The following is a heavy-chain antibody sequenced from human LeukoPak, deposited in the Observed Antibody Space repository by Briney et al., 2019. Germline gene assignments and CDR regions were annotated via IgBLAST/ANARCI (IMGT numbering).Heavy chain of an antibody. V-gene: IGHV4-34*01. Sequence: SETLSLTCAVYGGSFSGYYWSWLRQTPGKGLEWIGEINHSGSTNYNPSLKGRFIISVDTSKNQFSLRMRSVTAADTAVYYCARARGTVAIDYWGQGTLVTVSS. D-gene: IGHD5-12*01. J-gene: IGHJ4*02. CDR3: ARARGTVAIDY. CDR1: GGSFSGYY. CDR2: INHSGST.